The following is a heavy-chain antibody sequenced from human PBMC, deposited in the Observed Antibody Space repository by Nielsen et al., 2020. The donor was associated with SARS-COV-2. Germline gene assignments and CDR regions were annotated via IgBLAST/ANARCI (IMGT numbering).Heavy chain of an antibody. CDR2: IDAGNGNT. Sequence: WVRQAPGQRLEWMGWIDAGNGNTKYSQKFQGRVTITRDTSASTAYMELSSLRSEDTAVYYCARGRPKSSLIAARLHNWFDPWGQGTLVTVSS. CDR3: ARGRPKSSLIAARLHNWFDP. V-gene: IGHV1-3*01. D-gene: IGHD6-6*01. J-gene: IGHJ5*02.